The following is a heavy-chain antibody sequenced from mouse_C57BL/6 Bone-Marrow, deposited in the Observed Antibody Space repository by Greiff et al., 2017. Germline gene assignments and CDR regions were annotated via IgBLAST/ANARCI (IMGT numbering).Heavy chain of an antibody. J-gene: IGHJ2*01. D-gene: IGHD1-1*01. V-gene: IGHV1-80*01. Sequence: VKLQESGAELVKPGASVKISCKASGYAFSSYWMNWVKQRPGKGLEWIGQIYPGDGDTNYNGKFKGKATLTADKSSSTAYMQLSSLTSEDSAVYFCARRYPTVVAHFDYWGQGTTLTVSS. CDR1: GYAFSSYW. CDR2: IYPGDGDT. CDR3: ARRYPTVVAHFDY.